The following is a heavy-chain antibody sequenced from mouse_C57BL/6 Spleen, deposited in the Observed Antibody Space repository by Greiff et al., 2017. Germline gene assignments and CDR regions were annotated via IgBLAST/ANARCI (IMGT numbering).Heavy chain of an antibody. CDR2: IDPSDSYT. D-gene: IGHD1-1*02. Sequence: VQLQQPGAELVKPGASVKLSCKASGYTFTSYWMQWVKQRPGQGLEWIGEIDPSDSYTNYNHKFKGKATLTVDTSSSTAYMQLSSLTSEDSAVYYCARNSCGGPYYFDYWGQGTTLTVSS. V-gene: IGHV1-50*01. CDR1: GYTFTSYW. J-gene: IGHJ2*01. CDR3: ARNSCGGPYYFDY.